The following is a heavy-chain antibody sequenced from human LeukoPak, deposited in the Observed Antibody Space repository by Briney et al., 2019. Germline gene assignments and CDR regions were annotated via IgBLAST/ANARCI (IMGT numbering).Heavy chain of an antibody. D-gene: IGHD4-17*01. V-gene: IGHV3-48*03. CDR3: ASCQSPVTTDCWFDP. J-gene: IGHJ5*02. Sequence: GGSLRLSCAASGFTFSSYEMNWVRQTPGKGLEWLSYISSSGGTIYYADSVKGRFTISRDNAKSSLYLQMNGLRAEDTAVYYCASCQSPVTTDCWFDPWGQGTLVTVSS. CDR2: ISSSGGTI. CDR1: GFTFSSYE.